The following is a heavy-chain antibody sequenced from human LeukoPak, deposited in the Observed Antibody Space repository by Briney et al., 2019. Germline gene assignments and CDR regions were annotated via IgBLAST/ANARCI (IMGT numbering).Heavy chain of an antibody. D-gene: IGHD2-15*01. J-gene: IGHJ6*02. CDR2: MNPNSGNT. CDR1: GYTFTSYD. Sequence: ASVKVSCKASGYTFTSYDINWVRQATRQGLEWMGWMNPNSGNTGYAQKFQGRVTMTRNTSISTAYMELSSLRSEDTAVYYCARGYGCSGGSCYPKDYYYYGMDVWGQGTTVTVSS. V-gene: IGHV1-8*01. CDR3: ARGYGCSGGSCYPKDYYYYGMDV.